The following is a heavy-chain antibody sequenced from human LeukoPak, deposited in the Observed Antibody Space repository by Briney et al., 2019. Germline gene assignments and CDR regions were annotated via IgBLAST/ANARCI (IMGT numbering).Heavy chain of an antibody. CDR1: GYSINSGHY. CDR2: IHHSGTT. CDR3: ARAAAADPKNWFDP. J-gene: IGHJ5*02. Sequence: SETLSLTCAVSGYSINSGHYWGWIRQPPGKGLEWIGSIHHSGTTYYNPSLKSRVTISGDTSKNQFSLKLTSVTATDTAVYYCARAAAADPKNWFDPWGQRTLVTVSS. V-gene: IGHV4-38-2*01. D-gene: IGHD6-13*01.